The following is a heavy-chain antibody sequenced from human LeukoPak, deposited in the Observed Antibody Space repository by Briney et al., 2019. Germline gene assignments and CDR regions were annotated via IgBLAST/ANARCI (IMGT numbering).Heavy chain of an antibody. V-gene: IGHV4-38-2*02. J-gene: IGHJ4*02. CDR2: VYHSGST. Sequence: SETLSLTCDVSGYSIRTGYYWGWVRQPPGKDLEWIGSVYHSGSTYYNPSLQSRVNILVDTSKNQFSLSLTSVTAADTAVYYCARDGLYYDSSGLLLWGQGTLVTVSS. D-gene: IGHD3-22*01. CDR3: ARDGLYYDSSGLLL. CDR1: GYSIRTGYY.